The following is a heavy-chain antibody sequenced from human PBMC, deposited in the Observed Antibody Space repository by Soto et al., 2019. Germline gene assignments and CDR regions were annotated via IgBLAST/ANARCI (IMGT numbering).Heavy chain of an antibody. CDR2: IYSGGST. V-gene: IGHV3-66*01. Sequence: PGGSLRLSCAASGFTVSSNYMSWVRQAPGKGLEWVSVIYSGGSTYYADSVKGRFTISRDNSKNTLYLQMNSLRAEDTAVYYCARDASQDNYFDYWGQGTLVTVSS. CDR3: ARDASQDNYFDY. CDR1: GFTVSSNY. J-gene: IGHJ4*02.